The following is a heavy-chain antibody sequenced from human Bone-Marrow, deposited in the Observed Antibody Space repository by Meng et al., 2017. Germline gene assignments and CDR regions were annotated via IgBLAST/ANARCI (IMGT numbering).Heavy chain of an antibody. D-gene: IGHD6-6*01. Sequence: GGSLRLSCAASGFTFSNAWMSWVRQAPGKGLEWVGRIKSKTDGGTTDYAAPVKGRFTISRDDSKNTLYLQMNSLKTEDTAVYYCARETPIEYSSSSRGFGYYYGMDVWGQGTTVTVSS. CDR3: ARETPIEYSSSSRGFGYYYGMDV. CDR2: IKSKTDGGTT. J-gene: IGHJ6*02. CDR1: GFTFSNAW. V-gene: IGHV3-15*01.